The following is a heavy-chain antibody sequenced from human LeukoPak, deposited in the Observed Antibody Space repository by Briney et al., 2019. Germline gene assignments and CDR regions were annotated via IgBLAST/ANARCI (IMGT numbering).Heavy chain of an antibody. D-gene: IGHD4-17*01. V-gene: IGHV4-39*01. CDR1: GCSLRNSSYH. Sequence: SETLSLTCTVSGCSLRNSSYHLGWVRPPPGKGLEWIGSIYYSGSTYYNPSLKSRVTISVDTSKNQFSLKLSSVTAADTAVYYCARHQADDYGDYYFDYWGQGTLVTVSS. CDR3: ARHQADDYGDYYFDY. J-gene: IGHJ4*02. CDR2: IYYSGST.